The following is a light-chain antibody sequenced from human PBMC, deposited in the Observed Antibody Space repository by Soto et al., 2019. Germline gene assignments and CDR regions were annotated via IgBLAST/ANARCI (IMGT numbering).Light chain of an antibody. Sequence: EIVLTQSPATLSLSPGERATLSCRASQSVSSSLAWYQQKPGQAPRLLIYDASNRATGIPARFSGSGSGTGFTLTISSLEPEDFAVFYCQQRSNWPPTFGGGTKVDIK. CDR1: QSVSSS. CDR3: QQRSNWPPT. CDR2: DAS. V-gene: IGKV3-11*01. J-gene: IGKJ4*01.